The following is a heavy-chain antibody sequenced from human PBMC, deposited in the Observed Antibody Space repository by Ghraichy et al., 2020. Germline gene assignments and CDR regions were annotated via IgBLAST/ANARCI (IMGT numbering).Heavy chain of an antibody. Sequence: GGSLRLSCAASGFTVSSNYMSWVRQAPGKGLEWVSVIYSGGSAYYADSVKGRFTISRDNSKNTLYLQMNSLRAEDTAVYYCARGGTIFGVVITRVDYWGQGTLVTVSS. CDR2: IYSGGSA. CDR1: GFTVSSNY. V-gene: IGHV3-66*01. CDR3: ARGGTIFGVVITRVDY. D-gene: IGHD3-3*01. J-gene: IGHJ4*02.